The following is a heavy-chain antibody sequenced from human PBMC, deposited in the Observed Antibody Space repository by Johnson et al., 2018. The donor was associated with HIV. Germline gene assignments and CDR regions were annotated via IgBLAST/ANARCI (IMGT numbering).Heavy chain of an antibody. CDR2: IGTAGDT. Sequence: VQLVESGGGLVQPGGSLRLSCAASGFTVSSNYMSWVRQAPGKGLEWVSVIGTAGDTYYPGSVKGRFTISRENAKNSLYLQMNSLRAEDTAVYYCARKKATVFSTTSTNYAFDIWGQGTMVTVSS. J-gene: IGHJ3*02. CDR1: GFTVSSNY. V-gene: IGHV3-13*01. D-gene: IGHD1-1*01. CDR3: ARKKATVFSTTSTNYAFDI.